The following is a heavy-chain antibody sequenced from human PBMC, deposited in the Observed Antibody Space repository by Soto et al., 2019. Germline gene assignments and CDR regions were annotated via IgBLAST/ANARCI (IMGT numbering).Heavy chain of an antibody. D-gene: IGHD3-3*01. J-gene: IGHJ4*02. CDR1: GYTFTSYG. CDR3: ARVPSPIRLLFLEWSGGYYFDY. Sequence: ASVKVSCKASGYTFTSYGISWVRQAPGQGLEWMGWISAYNGNTNYAQKLQGRVTMTTDTSTSTAYMELRSLRSDDTAVYYCARVPSPIRLLFLEWSGGYYFDYWGQGTLVTVSS. V-gene: IGHV1-18*01. CDR2: ISAYNGNT.